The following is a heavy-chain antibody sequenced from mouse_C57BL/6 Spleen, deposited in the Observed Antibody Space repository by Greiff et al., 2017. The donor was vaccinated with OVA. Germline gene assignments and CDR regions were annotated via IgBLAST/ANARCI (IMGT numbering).Heavy chain of an antibody. CDR2: INPSNGGT. CDR1: GYTFTSYW. CDR3: ARWHIWYFDV. J-gene: IGHJ1*03. D-gene: IGHD3-1*01. V-gene: IGHV1-53*01. Sequence: QVQLQQPGTELVKPGASVKLSCKASGYTFTSYWMHWVKQRPGKGLERIGNINPSNGGTNYNEKFKSMASLTVDTSSSTAYLQLSSLTSEDSAVYYCARWHIWYFDVWGTGKTVTVSS.